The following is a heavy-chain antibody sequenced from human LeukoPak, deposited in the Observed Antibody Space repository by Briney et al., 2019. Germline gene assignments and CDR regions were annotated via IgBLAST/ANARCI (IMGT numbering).Heavy chain of an antibody. D-gene: IGHD1-1*01. V-gene: IGHV3-74*01. J-gene: IGHJ4*02. CDR2: INRDGSTT. CDR3: ARAWKVDY. Sequence: GGSLRLSCAASGFTFSNSWMHWVRQAPGKGLVWVSRINRDGSTTSYADSVKGRFTISRGNAKNTLYLQMNSLRAEDTAVYYCARAWKVDYWGQGTLVTVSS. CDR1: GFTFSNSW.